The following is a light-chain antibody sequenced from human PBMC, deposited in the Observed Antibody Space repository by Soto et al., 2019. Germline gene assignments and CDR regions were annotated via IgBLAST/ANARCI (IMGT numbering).Light chain of an antibody. CDR3: QHYNSYWET. Sequence: DTQMTQSPSTLSASVGDRVTITCRASQSISTWLAWYQQKPGKAPKLLIYMASTLESGVPSRFSGSGSGTEFTLTINSLQLDDFATSYCQHYNSYWETLGHGTKLEIK. CDR2: MAS. J-gene: IGKJ2*01. V-gene: IGKV1-5*03. CDR1: QSISTW.